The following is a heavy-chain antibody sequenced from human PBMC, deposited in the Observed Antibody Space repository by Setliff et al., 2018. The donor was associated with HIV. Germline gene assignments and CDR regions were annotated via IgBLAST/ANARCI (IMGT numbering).Heavy chain of an antibody. D-gene: IGHD3-22*01. Sequence: KASETLSLTCAVSGYSISTAYYWAWIRQSPGKGLEWIGGFHHSGSAHYNPSLKSRVTISGQTSKNQFSLTLTSVTAADPAIYYCARQGAGYYYDSSDYYTGNGFDMWGQGTMVTVSS. J-gene: IGHJ3*02. CDR1: GYSISTAYY. CDR3: ARQGAGYYYDSSDYYTGNGFDM. V-gene: IGHV4-38-2*01. CDR2: FHHSGSA.